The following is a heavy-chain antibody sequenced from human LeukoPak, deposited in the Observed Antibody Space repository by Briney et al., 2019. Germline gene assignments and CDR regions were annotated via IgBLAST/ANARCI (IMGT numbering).Heavy chain of an antibody. CDR2: ISSSSNHI. CDR1: GFTFSSYS. CDR3: ARGEQWLPTGIDY. J-gene: IGHJ4*02. V-gene: IGHV3-21*01. D-gene: IGHD6-19*01. Sequence: PGGSLRLSGAASGFTFSSYSMNWVRQAPGKGLEWVSSISSSSNHIYYADSVKGRFTISRDNAKNSLYLQMNSLRAGDTAVYYCARGEQWLPTGIDYWGQGTLVTVSS.